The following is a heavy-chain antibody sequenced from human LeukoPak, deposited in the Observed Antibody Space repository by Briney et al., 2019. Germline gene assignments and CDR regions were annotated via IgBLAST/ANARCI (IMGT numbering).Heavy chain of an antibody. J-gene: IGHJ4*02. CDR2: ISYVVSSE. D-gene: IGHD6-19*01. CDR1: GFTFSSYS. Sequence: GGSLRLSCVASGFTFSSYSLHWVRQAPGKGLEWVAVISYVVSSEHYADSVKGRFSISRDNSKNSLYLQMNSLRPDDTAVYYCARAREPSRLAVAPDYWGQGTLVTVSS. V-gene: IGHV3-30*04. CDR3: ARAREPSRLAVAPDY.